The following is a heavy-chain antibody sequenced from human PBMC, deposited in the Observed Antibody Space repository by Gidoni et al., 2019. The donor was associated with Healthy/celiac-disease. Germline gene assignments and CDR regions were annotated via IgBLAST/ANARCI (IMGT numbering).Heavy chain of an antibody. V-gene: IGHV4-39*01. CDR3: ARLPANYYDSSGYGGFAFDI. Sequence: QLQLQESGPGLVKPLETLSLTCTVSGGSISRSSYYWGWIRQPPGKGLEWIGSIYYSGSTYYNPSLKSRVTISVDTSKNQFSLKLSSVTAADTAVYYCARLPANYYDSSGYGGFAFDIWGQGTMVTVSS. CDR2: IYYSGST. CDR1: GGSISRSSYY. J-gene: IGHJ3*02. D-gene: IGHD3-22*01.